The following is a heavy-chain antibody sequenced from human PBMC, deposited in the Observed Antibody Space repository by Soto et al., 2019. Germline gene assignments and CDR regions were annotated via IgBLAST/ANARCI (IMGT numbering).Heavy chain of an antibody. J-gene: IGHJ4*01. CDR3: ARASGYSYGYDDFFDN. CDR2: FHFSGST. CDR1: GGSINGYY. Sequence: LSLTCTVSGGSINGYYWTWLRQSPTNGLEWIGYFHFSGSTKYNPSLESRLTISADTSKNQISLTLSSVTAADTAVYYCARASGYSYGYDDFFDNWGQGTLVTVSS. D-gene: IGHD5-18*01. V-gene: IGHV4-59*01.